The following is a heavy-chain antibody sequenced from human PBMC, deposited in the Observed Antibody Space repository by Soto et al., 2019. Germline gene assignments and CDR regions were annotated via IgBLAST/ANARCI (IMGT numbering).Heavy chain of an antibody. CDR1: GYTFTGYY. D-gene: IGHD1-26*01. CDR2: INPNSGGT. Sequence: ASVKVSCKASGYTFTGYYMHWVRQAPGQGLEWMGWINPNSGGTNYAQKFQGRVTMTRDTSISTAYMELSRLRPDDTALYSCAGESGGYSYFAYWGRGTLVTVSS. CDR3: AGESGGYSYFAY. J-gene: IGHJ4*02. V-gene: IGHV1-2*02.